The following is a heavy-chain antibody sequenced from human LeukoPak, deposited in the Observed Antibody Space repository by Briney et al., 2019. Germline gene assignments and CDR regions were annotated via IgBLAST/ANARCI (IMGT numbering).Heavy chain of an antibody. CDR1: GYTFTGYY. D-gene: IGHD1-26*01. CDR3: ATYSGSYSSDFDY. CDR2: INPNSGGT. V-gene: IGHV1-2*02. J-gene: IGHJ4*02. Sequence: ASVKVSCKASGYTFTGYYMHWVRQAPGQGLEWMGWINPNSGGTNYAQKFQGRVTMTRDTSISTAYKELSRLRSDDTAVYYCATYSGSYSSDFDYWGQGTLVTVSS.